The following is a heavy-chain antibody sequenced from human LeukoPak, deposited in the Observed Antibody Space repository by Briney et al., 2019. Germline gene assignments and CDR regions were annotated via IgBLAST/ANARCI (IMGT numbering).Heavy chain of an antibody. CDR3: ARYSSSWYKNWFDP. V-gene: IGHV4-34*01. CDR1: GGSFSGYY. Sequence: SETLSLTCAVYGGSFSGYYWSWIRQPPGQGLEWIGEINHSGSTNYNPSLKSRVTISVDTSKNQFSLKLSSVTAADTAVYYCARYSSSWYKNWFDPWGQGTLVTVSS. J-gene: IGHJ5*02. CDR2: INHSGST. D-gene: IGHD6-13*01.